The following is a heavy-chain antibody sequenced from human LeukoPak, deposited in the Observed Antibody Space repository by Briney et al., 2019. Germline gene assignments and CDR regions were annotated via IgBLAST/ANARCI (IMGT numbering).Heavy chain of an antibody. CDR1: GFTFTSSA. Sequence: SVKASCKASGFTFTSSAVQWVRQARGQRLEWIGWIVVGSGNTNYAQKFQERVTITRDMSTSTAYMELSSLRSEDTAVYYCAAGGVLMAFDPWGQGTLVTVSS. CDR2: IVVGSGNT. CDR3: AAGGVLMAFDP. V-gene: IGHV1-58*01. D-gene: IGHD2-8*01. J-gene: IGHJ5*02.